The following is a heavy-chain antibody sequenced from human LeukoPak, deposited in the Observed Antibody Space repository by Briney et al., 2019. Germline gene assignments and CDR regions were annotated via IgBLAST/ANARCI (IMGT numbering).Heavy chain of an antibody. CDR2: ISAYNGNT. CDR3: ARDEGIAAADPFDY. Sequence: ASVRVSCKASGYTFTSYGISWVRQAPGQGLEWMGWISAYNGNTNYAQKLQGRVTMTTDTSTSTAYMELRSLRSDDTAVYYCARDEGIAAADPFDYWGQGTLVTVSS. V-gene: IGHV1-18*01. D-gene: IGHD6-13*01. CDR1: GYTFTSYG. J-gene: IGHJ4*02.